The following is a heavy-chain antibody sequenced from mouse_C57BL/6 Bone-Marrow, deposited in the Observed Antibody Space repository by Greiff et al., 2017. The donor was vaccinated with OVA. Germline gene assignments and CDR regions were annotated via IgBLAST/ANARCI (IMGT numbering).Heavy chain of an antibody. CDR3: ARGAGTDWYFDV. Sequence: VQLQQSGAELARPGASVKMSCKASGYTFTSYTMHWVKQRPGQGLEWIGYINPSSGYTKYNQKFKDKATLTADKSSSTAYMQLSSLTSEDSAVYYCARGAGTDWYFDVWGTGTTVTVSS. D-gene: IGHD4-1*01. V-gene: IGHV1-4*01. CDR2: INPSSGYT. CDR1: GYTFTSYT. J-gene: IGHJ1*03.